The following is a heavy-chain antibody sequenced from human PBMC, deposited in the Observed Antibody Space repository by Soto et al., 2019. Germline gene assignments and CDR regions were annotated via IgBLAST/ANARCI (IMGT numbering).Heavy chain of an antibody. J-gene: IGHJ2*01. CDR1: GFTFSSYG. CDR2: ISYDGSNK. V-gene: IGHV3-30*03. CDR3: ASRTTYCSSTSCYGGDWYFDL. D-gene: IGHD2-2*01. Sequence: QVQLVESGGGVVQPGRSLRLSCAASGFTFSSYGMHWVRQAPGKGLEGVAVISYDGSNKYYADSVKGRFTISRDNSKNSLYLQMNSLRAEDTAVYYCASRTTYCSSTSCYGGDWYFDLWGRGTLVTVSS.